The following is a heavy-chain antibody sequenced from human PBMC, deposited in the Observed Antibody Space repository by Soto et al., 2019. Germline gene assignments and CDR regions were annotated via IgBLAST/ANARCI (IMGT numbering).Heavy chain of an antibody. J-gene: IGHJ4*02. Sequence: PSQTLSLPCAISGDSVSSNSAAWNWVRQSPSRGLEWLGRTYYRSKWDNDYAVSVKRRITINPDTSKNQFSLQLNSVTPEDTAVYYCAREGGDSSSGYFDYWGQGTLVTVSS. V-gene: IGHV6-1*01. CDR3: AREGGDSSSGYFDY. CDR1: GDSVSSNSAA. D-gene: IGHD6-13*01. CDR2: TYYRSKWDN.